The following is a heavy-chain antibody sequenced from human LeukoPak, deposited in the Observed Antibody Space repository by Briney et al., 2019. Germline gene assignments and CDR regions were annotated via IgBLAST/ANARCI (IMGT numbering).Heavy chain of an antibody. D-gene: IGHD6-19*01. CDR1: GYTFTGYY. Sequence: ASVKVSCKASGYTFTGYYMHWVRQAPGQGLEWMGWINPNSGGTNYAQKFQGRVTMTRDTSISTAYMELSRLRSDDTAVYYCARTGSSGWSPAYYFDYWGQGTLVTVSS. CDR3: ARTGSSGWSPAYYFDY. CDR2: INPNSGGT. V-gene: IGHV1-2*02. J-gene: IGHJ4*02.